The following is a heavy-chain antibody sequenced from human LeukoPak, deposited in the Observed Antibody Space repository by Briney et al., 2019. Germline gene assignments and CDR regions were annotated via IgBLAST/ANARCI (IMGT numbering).Heavy chain of an antibody. Sequence: SETLSLTCSVSGGSIISSNYYWGWIRRPPGKGLEWIGSIYQSGSGSSYYNPSLKSRVTIFGDTSKNQFFLRLRSVTAADTAVYYCASTLRFLPYRRFDYWGQGTLVTVPS. J-gene: IGHJ4*02. D-gene: IGHD3-3*01. CDR3: ASTLRFLPYRRFDY. V-gene: IGHV4-39*01. CDR1: GGSIISSNYY. CDR2: IYQSGSGSS.